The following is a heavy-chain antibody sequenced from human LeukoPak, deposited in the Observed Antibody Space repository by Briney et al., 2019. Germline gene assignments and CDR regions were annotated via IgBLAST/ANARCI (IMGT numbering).Heavy chain of an antibody. CDR2: ISGSGGST. J-gene: IGHJ4*02. V-gene: IGHV3-23*01. Sequence: PGGSLRLSCAASGFTFSSYAMSWVRQAPGKGLEWVSAISGSGGSTYYADSVKGRFTISRDNSKNPLYLQMNSLRAEDTAVYYCAKARRGYSYGSYYFDYWGQGTLVTVSS. D-gene: IGHD5-18*01. CDR1: GFTFSSYA. CDR3: AKARRGYSYGSYYFDY.